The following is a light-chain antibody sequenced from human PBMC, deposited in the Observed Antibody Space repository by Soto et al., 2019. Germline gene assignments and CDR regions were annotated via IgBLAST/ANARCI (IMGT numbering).Light chain of an antibody. CDR1: ISNIGSNT. CDR2: SNK. CDR3: AAWDESLNGHVV. J-gene: IGLJ2*01. Sequence: QSVLTQPPSASGTPGQRVTISCSGSISNIGSNTVNWYQQLPGTAPKLLIYSNKQRPSVVPDRFSGSKSGTSDSLAISGLQSEDEADYYCAAWDESLNGHVVFGGGTKVTVL. V-gene: IGLV1-44*01.